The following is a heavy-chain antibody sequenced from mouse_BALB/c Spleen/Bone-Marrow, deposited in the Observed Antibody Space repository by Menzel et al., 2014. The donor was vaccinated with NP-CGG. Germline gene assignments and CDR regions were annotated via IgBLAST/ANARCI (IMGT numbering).Heavy chain of an antibody. CDR2: IYPGNGGT. J-gene: IGHJ3*01. CDR1: GYIFTSYN. D-gene: IGHD3-3*01. CDR3: AGGQLLAY. V-gene: IGHV1-12*01. Sequence: QVQLQQSGAELVRSGASVKMSCKASGYIFTSYNIHRVKQTPGQGLEWIGHIYPGNGGTNYNQKFKGKATLTADTSSSTAYMQISSLTSEDSAVYFCAGGQLLAYWGQGTLVTVSA.